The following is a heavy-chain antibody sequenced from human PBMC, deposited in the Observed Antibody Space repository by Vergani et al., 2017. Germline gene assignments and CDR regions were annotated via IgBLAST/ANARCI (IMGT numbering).Heavy chain of an antibody. CDR2: IIPLLNVT. Sequence: QVQLIQSGAEVRKPGSSVKVSCKASGDTVNSYSITWVRQAPGQGLEWMGRIIPLLNVTTYAQRFQGRVSMTADESTSTVYMHLRTLKSEDTAVYFCAILPSLQSDLSLWDVWGQGATVTVSS. CDR3: AILPSLQSDLSLWDV. V-gene: IGHV1-69*02. D-gene: IGHD1-26*01. J-gene: IGHJ6*02. CDR1: GDTVNSYS.